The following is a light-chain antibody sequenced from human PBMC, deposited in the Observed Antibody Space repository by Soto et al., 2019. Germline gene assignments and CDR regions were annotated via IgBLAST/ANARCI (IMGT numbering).Light chain of an antibody. CDR1: SSDVGGYNY. J-gene: IGLJ1*01. V-gene: IGLV2-11*01. Sequence: QSVLTQPRSVSGSPGQSVTISCTGTSSDVGGYNYVSWYQQHPGKAPKLMIYDVSKRPSGVPDHFSGSKSGNTASLTISGLQAEDEADYYCCSYAGSYNYVFGTGTKVTVL. CDR2: DVS. CDR3: CSYAGSYNYV.